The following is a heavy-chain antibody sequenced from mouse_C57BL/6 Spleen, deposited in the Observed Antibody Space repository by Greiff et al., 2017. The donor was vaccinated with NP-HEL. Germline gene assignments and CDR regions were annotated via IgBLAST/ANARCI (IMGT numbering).Heavy chain of an antibody. CDR2: IYPGDGDT. J-gene: IGHJ2*01. CDR3: ARLTITTVVENY. V-gene: IGHV1-82*01. Sequence: VQLQQSGPELVKPGASVKISCKASGYAFSSSWMNWVKQRPGKGLEWIGRIYPGDGDTNYNGKFKGKATLTADKSSSTAYKQFSSLTSEDSAVYFCARLTITTVVENYWGQGTTLTVSS. CDR1: GYAFSSSW. D-gene: IGHD1-1*01.